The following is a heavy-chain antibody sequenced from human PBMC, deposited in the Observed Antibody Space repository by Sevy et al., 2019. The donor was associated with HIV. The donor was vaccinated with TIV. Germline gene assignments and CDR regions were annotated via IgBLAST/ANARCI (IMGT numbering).Heavy chain of an antibody. CDR3: ARKMELLVPDY. V-gene: IGHV3-21*01. J-gene: IGHJ4*02. CDR1: GFIFSNYN. D-gene: IGHD1-7*01. CDR2: INSSSNDI. Sequence: GGSLRLSCAASGFIFSNYNMHWVRQAPGKGLQWVSCINSSSNDIYYAYSLKGRFTISRDNAKNSLYLQMNSLRAEDTAVYYCARKMELLVPDYWGQGTLVTVSS.